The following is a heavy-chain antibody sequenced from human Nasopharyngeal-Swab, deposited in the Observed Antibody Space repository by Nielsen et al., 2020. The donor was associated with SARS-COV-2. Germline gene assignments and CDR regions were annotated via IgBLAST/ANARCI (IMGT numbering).Heavy chain of an antibody. CDR1: GYPFRTYG. CDR2: ISGSGDISGSGGST. J-gene: IGHJ4*02. Sequence: GESLKISCVASGYPFRTYGMSWVRQAPGKGLEWVSAISGSGDISGSGGSTYYADSAKGRFTISRDNSKNTLYLQMNSLRAEDTAVYYCANTGGYSLGFDYWGQGTLVTVSS. V-gene: IGHV3-23*01. CDR3: ANTGGYSLGFDY. D-gene: IGHD5-18*01.